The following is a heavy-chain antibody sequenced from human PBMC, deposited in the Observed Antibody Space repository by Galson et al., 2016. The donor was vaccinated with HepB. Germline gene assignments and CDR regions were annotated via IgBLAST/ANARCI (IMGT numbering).Heavy chain of an antibody. D-gene: IGHD1-14*01. CDR1: GFTFSTYG. CDR2: ISFEGNKQ. V-gene: IGHV3-30*03. J-gene: IGHJ6*02. Sequence: SLRLSCADSGFTFSTYGMHWVRQAPGEGLEWVAAISFEGNKQHYADSVKGRFTVSRDNSKNTLYLQMNNLTPDDTAIYYCARGGGTSSYYYWGMDVRGQGTTVTVSS. CDR3: ARGGGTSSYYYWGMDV.